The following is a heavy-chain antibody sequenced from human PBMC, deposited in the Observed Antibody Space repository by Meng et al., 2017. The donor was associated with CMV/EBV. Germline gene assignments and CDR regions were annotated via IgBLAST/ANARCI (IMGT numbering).Heavy chain of an antibody. J-gene: IGHJ5*02. Sequence: SSVKVSCKASGGTFSSYAISWVRQAPGQGLEWMGGIIPIFGTANYAQKFQGRVTITTDESTSTAYMELSSLRSEDTAVYYCAGGTSPRIGWFDPWGQGTLVTVSS. CDR1: GGTFSSYA. V-gene: IGHV1-69*05. CDR3: AGGTSPRIGWFDP. CDR2: IIPIFGTA. D-gene: IGHD2-2*01.